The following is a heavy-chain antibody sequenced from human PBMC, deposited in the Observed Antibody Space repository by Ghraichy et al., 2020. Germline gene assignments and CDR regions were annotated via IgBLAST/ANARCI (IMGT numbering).Heavy chain of an antibody. CDR1: GYTFTSYD. Sequence: ASVKVSCKASGYTFTSYDINWVRQATGQGLEWMGWMNPNSGNTGYAQKFQGRVTMTRNTSISTAYMELSSLRSEDTAVYYCARGRYLRYFDWLLPLGAFDLWGQGTMVTVSS. V-gene: IGHV1-8*01. J-gene: IGHJ3*01. CDR3: ARGRYLRYFDWLLPLGAFDL. CDR2: MNPNSGNT. D-gene: IGHD3-9*01.